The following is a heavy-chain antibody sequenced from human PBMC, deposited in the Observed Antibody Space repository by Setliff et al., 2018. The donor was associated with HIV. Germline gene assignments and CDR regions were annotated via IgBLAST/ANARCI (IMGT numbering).Heavy chain of an antibody. CDR2: VNSDGSTT. D-gene: IGHD7-27*01. V-gene: IGHV3-74*03. Sequence: PGGSLRLSCAASGFTFSSYWMHWVRQVPGKGLVWVARVNSDGSTTMYADSVKGRFTISRDNAKNTLYLQMNSLRAEDTAVYYCTTLLGIPSSHLNYWGQGMLVTVSS. CDR1: GFTFSSYW. CDR3: TTLLGIPSSHLNY. J-gene: IGHJ4*02.